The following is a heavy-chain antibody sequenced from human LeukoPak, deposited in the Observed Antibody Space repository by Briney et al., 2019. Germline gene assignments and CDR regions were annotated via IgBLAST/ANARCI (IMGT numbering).Heavy chain of an antibody. J-gene: IGHJ4*02. D-gene: IGHD2-15*01. CDR3: ARDWEVVAFDY. V-gene: IGHV3-48*04. Sequence: PGGSLRLSCAASGFTFSSYSMNWVRQAPGKGLEWVSYISSSGSTIYYADSVKGRFTISRDNAKNSLYLQMNSLRAEDTAVYYCARDWEVVAFDYWGQGTLVTVSS. CDR2: ISSSGSTI. CDR1: GFTFSSYS.